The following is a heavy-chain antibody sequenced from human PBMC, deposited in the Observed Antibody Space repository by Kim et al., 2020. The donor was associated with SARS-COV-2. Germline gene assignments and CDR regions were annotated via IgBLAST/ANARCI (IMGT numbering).Heavy chain of an antibody. J-gene: IGHJ4*02. CDR2: SNPNSGDT. CDR3: AKSYGQRNYFFDS. Sequence: ASVKVSCKAPEYSFIGYYIHWVRQAPGQGPEWMGWSNPNSGDTKYAQKFQGRVTMTRDTSISTAYLELSRLRSDDTAMYYCAKSYGQRNYFFDSWGPGTL. D-gene: IGHD5-18*01. V-gene: IGHV1-2*02. CDR1: EYSFIGYY.